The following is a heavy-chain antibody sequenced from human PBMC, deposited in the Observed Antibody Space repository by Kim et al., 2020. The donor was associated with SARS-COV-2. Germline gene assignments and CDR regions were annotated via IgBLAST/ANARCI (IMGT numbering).Heavy chain of an antibody. V-gene: IGHV1-69*01. CDR2: GTA. CDR3: ATPPGYFDY. Sequence: GTANYAQKFQGRVTITADESTSTAYMELSSLRSEDTAVYYCATPPGYFDYWGQGTLVTVSS. D-gene: IGHD7-27*01. J-gene: IGHJ4*02.